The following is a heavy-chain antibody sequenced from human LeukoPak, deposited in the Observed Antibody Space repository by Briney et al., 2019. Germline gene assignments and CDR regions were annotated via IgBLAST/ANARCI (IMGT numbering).Heavy chain of an antibody. D-gene: IGHD5-24*01. Sequence: GGSLRLSCVGSGFIFRSYAVTWVRQAPGKGLDWVSSITANGDRTYYADSVKGRFTISRDNSKNTLYLQMNTLRAEDTAVYYCAKVIVTINIGYWGQGTLVTVSS. V-gene: IGHV3-23*01. CDR1: GFIFRSYA. CDR3: AKVIVTINIGY. J-gene: IGHJ4*02. CDR2: ITANGDRT.